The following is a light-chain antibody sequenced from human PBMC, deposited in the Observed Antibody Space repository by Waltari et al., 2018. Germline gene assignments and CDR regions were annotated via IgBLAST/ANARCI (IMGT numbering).Light chain of an antibody. J-gene: IGLJ2*01. V-gene: IGLV1-51*01. CDR3: GTWDSSLSAVV. Sequence: QSVLTQPPSVSAAPGQQVTTSCSGTISNTGTNYVSWYQQLQGTAPKLPIYDNNKRPSGIPDRFSGSKSGTSATLGITGLQTGDEADYYCGTWDSSLSAVVFGGGTKLTVL. CDR2: DNN. CDR1: ISNTGTNY.